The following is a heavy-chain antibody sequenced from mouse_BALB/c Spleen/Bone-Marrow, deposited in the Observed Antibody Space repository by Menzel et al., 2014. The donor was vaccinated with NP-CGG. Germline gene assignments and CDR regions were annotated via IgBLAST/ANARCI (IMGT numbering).Heavy chain of an antibody. CDR2: IDPSDSET. J-gene: IGHJ2*01. D-gene: IGHD2-1*01. CDR1: AYTFXSYW. V-gene: IGHV1-69*02. Sequence: QVQLQQSGAELVKPGAPVKLSCKASAYTFXSYWMNRVKQRPGRGLEWIGRIDPSDSETHYNQNFKDKATLTVDRSSSTAFIQLSSLTSEDSTVYYCAYGSYESYFFDYWGQGTTLTVSS. CDR3: AYGSYESYFFDY.